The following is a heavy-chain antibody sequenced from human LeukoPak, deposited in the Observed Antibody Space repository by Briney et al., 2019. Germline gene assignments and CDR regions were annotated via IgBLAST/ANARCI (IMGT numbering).Heavy chain of an antibody. CDR2: IYYSGST. CDR3: ARSGRWLPKTADDAFDI. Sequence: SETLSLTCTVSGGSISSSSYYWGWIRQPPGKGLEWIGSIYYSGSTYYNPSLKSRVTISVDTSKNQFSLKLSSVTAADTAVYYCARSGRWLPKTADDAFDIWGQGTMVTVSS. D-gene: IGHD5-24*01. CDR1: GGSISSSSYY. J-gene: IGHJ3*02. V-gene: IGHV4-39*01.